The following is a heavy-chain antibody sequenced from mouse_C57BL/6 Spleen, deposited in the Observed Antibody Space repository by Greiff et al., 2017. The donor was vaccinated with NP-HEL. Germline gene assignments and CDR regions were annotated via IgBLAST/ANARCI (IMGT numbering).Heavy chain of an antibody. V-gene: IGHV1-54*01. CDR2: INPGSGGT. CDR1: GYAFTNYL. D-gene: IGHD2-4*01. J-gene: IGHJ1*03. Sequence: QVQLQQSGAELVRPGTSVKVSCKASGYAFTNYLIEWVKQRPGQGLEWIGVINPGSGGTNYNEKFKGKATLTADKSSSTAYMQLSSLTSEDSAVYFCARSRDYYDYEYIDVWGTGTTVTVSS. CDR3: ARSRDYYDYEYIDV.